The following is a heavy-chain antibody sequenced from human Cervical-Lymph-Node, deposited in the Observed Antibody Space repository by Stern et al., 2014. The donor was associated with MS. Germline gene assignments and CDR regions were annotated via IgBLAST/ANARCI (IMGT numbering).Heavy chain of an antibody. J-gene: IGHJ4*02. D-gene: IGHD1-26*01. V-gene: IGHV1-24*01. CDR3: AVGALFDF. Sequence: DQLVESGTEVKKPGASVKVSCKVSGLTVTDLSRHWVRQAPGTGLEWMGGFDPEYDADTIYAQKFQGRVTLTEDTSTNTAYMELSSLRSEDTAVYYCAVGALFDFWGQGTLVTVSS. CDR2: FDPEYDADT. CDR1: GLTVTDLS.